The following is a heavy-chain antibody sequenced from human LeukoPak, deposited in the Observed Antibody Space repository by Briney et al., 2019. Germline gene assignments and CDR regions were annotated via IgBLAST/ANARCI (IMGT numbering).Heavy chain of an antibody. CDR1: GYTFTNYY. D-gene: IGHD3-22*01. V-gene: IGHV1-46*01. J-gene: IGHJ6*04. CDR2: IDPSAGST. Sequence: ASVKVSRKASGYTFTNYYMHWVRQAPGQGLEWMGVIDPSAGSTTYAQKFQGRVTMTRDTATSTVYMELSSLRSEDTAVYYCARAHYASSNIKVPFDVWGKGTTVTVSS. CDR3: ARAHYASSNIKVPFDV.